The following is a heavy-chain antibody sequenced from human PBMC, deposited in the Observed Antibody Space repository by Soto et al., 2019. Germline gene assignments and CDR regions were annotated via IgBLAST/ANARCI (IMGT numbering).Heavy chain of an antibody. J-gene: IGHJ5*02. CDR2: IYYSGST. Sequence: LSVTCTVSGGSISSYYWSWIRQPPGKGLEWIGYIYYSGSTNYNPSLKSRVTISVDTSKNQFSLKLSSVTAADTAVYYCARAVRDIVVVPAAIRGYNWFDPWGQGTLVTVSS. CDR1: GGSISSYY. D-gene: IGHD2-2*02. V-gene: IGHV4-59*01. CDR3: ARAVRDIVVVPAAIRGYNWFDP.